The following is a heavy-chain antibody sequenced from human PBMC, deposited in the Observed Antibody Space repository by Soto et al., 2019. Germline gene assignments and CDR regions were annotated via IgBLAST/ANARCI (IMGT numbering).Heavy chain of an antibody. CDR2: ISGSGDST. CDR1: GFTVSSNY. Sequence: GGSLRLSCAASGFTVSSNYMSWVRQAPGKGLEWVSAISGSGDSTYYTDSVKGRFSISRDNSKNTLYLQMNSLRAEDTAVYYCASGRGRYFYYGMDVWGQGTTVTVSS. J-gene: IGHJ6*02. V-gene: IGHV3-23*01. D-gene: IGHD1-26*01. CDR3: ASGRGRYFYYGMDV.